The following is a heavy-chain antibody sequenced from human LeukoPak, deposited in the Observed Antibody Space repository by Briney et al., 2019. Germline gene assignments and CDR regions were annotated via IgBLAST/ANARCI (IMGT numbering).Heavy chain of an antibody. D-gene: IGHD3-3*01. CDR3: AKDRQNYDFWSGYLDH. J-gene: IGHJ4*02. CDR2: IWYDGSNK. CDR1: GFTFSSYG. V-gene: IGHV3-33*06. Sequence: GGSLRLSCAASGFTFSSYGMHWVRQAPGKGLEWVAVIWYDGSNKYYADSVKGRFAISRDNSKNTLYLQMNSLRAEDTAVYYCAKDRQNYDFWSGYLDHWGQGTLVTVSS.